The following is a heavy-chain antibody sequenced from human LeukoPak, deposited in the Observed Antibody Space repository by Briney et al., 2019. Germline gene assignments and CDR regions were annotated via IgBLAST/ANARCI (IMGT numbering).Heavy chain of an antibody. CDR1: GYTFTSYD. D-gene: IGHD2-15*01. CDR3: ARVGEYCSGGSCYSVRYFQH. Sequence: ASVKVPCTASGYTFTSYDINWVRQATGQGLEWMGWMNPNSGNAGYAQKFQGRVTMTRNTSISTAYMELSSLRSEDTAVYYCARVGEYCSGGSCYSVRYFQHWGQGTLVTVSS. J-gene: IGHJ1*01. V-gene: IGHV1-8*01. CDR2: MNPNSGNA.